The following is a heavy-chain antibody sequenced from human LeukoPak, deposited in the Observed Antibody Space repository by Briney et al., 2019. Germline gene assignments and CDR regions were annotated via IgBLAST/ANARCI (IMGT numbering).Heavy chain of an antibody. D-gene: IGHD3-22*01. CDR1: NASVTSHH. CDR2: VHFSGST. V-gene: IGHV4-4*07. Sequence: SETLSLTCAVFNASVTSHHWAWIRQPAGKGREWFGRVHFSGSTNYNPFLRSRLALSLDKTKNELSLTLKSVSAADTAVYYCARDDSSRDDSGGYHYWGRGVLVTVSS. CDR3: ARDDSSRDDSGGYHY. J-gene: IGHJ4*02.